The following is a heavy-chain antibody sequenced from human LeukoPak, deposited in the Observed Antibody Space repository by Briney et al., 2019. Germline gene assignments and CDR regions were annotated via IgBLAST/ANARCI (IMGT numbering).Heavy chain of an antibody. Sequence: SETLSLTCTVSGGPISSYYWSWVRQPPGKGLEWIGHIYDTGNTNYNPSLESRVTISVDTSKNQFSLRLTSVTAADTAVYFCARATPWLLPGYWGQGTLVTVSS. D-gene: IGHD3-22*01. CDR3: ARATPWLLPGY. CDR1: GGPISSYY. CDR2: IYDTGNT. V-gene: IGHV4-59*01. J-gene: IGHJ4*02.